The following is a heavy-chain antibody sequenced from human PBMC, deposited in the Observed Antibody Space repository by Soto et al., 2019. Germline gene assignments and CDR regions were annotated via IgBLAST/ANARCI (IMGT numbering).Heavy chain of an antibody. Sequence: QVQLVQSGAEVKKPGSSVKVSCKASGGTFSSYAISWVRQAPGQGLEWMGGIIPIFNTAKYAQKFQGRVTITADEATCTAYMELSSLRSEDTAVYYCARDRDIAVAGLGYYGMDVWGQGTTVTVSS. CDR3: ARDRDIAVAGLGYYGMDV. J-gene: IGHJ6*02. CDR1: GGTFSSYA. V-gene: IGHV1-69*12. CDR2: IIPIFNTA. D-gene: IGHD6-13*01.